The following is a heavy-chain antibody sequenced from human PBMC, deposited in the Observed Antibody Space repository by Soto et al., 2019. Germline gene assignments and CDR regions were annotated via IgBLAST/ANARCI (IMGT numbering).Heavy chain of an antibody. Sequence: SETLSLTCTVSGGSISSGGYYWSWIRQHPGKGLEWIGYIYYSGSTYYNPSLKSRVTISVDTSKNQFSLKLSSVTAADTAVYYCARAGLQPEVSVARFDYWGQGTLVTVSS. D-gene: IGHD3-10*01. CDR1: GGSISSGGYY. CDR3: ARAGLQPEVSVARFDY. CDR2: IYYSGST. J-gene: IGHJ4*02. V-gene: IGHV4-31*03.